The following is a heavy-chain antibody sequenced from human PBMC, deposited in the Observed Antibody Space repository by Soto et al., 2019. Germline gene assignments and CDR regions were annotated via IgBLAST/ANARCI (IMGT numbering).Heavy chain of an antibody. D-gene: IGHD3-22*01. CDR1: GYTFSSYI. CDR3: AKIESRFYYDSSGYYPFDY. Sequence: GGSLRLSCAASGYTFSSYIMNWVRQAPGKGLEWVSSISTSSSYIYYADSVKGRFTISRDNSKNTVYLQMNSLRAEDTAVYYCAKIESRFYYDSSGYYPFDYWGRGTLVTVS. CDR2: ISTSSSYI. J-gene: IGHJ4*02. V-gene: IGHV3-21*04.